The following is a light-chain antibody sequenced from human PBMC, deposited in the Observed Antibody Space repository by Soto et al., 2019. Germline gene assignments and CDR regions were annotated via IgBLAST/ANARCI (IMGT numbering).Light chain of an antibody. J-gene: IGLJ2*01. Sequence: QSVLTQSPSASASLGASAKLTCTLSSGHSSYAIAWHQQQPEKGPRYLMKLSSDGSHSKGDGIPDRFSGSSSGAERYLTISSLQSEDEADYYCQTWDTGARVVFGGGTQLTVL. CDR2: LSSDGSH. CDR3: QTWDTGARVV. CDR1: SGHSSYA. V-gene: IGLV4-69*01.